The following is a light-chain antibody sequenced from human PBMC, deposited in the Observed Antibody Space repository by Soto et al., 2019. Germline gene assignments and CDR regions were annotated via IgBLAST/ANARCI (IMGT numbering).Light chain of an antibody. Sequence: EIVMTQSPATLSVSPGERATLSCRASQSVSSNLAWYQQKPGQAPRLLIYGASTRATGIPARFSGSGSGTEFTLTISSLQSEDFASYYCQQYYNWPLTFGGGTKVDI. CDR2: GAS. J-gene: IGKJ4*01. V-gene: IGKV3-15*01. CDR1: QSVSSN. CDR3: QQYYNWPLT.